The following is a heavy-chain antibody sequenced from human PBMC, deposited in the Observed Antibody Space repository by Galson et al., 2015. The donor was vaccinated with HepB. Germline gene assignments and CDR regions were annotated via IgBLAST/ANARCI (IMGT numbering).Heavy chain of an antibody. J-gene: IGHJ6*02. D-gene: IGHD1-26*01. Sequence: SLRLSCAASGFTFDDYAMHWVRQAPGKGLEWVSGISWNSGNIGYADSVKGRFTISRDNAKKSLYLQMNSLRAEDTALYYCACGWQNYGMDVWGQGTTVTVSS. CDR2: ISWNSGNI. CDR1: GFTFDDYA. V-gene: IGHV3-9*01. CDR3: ACGWQNYGMDV.